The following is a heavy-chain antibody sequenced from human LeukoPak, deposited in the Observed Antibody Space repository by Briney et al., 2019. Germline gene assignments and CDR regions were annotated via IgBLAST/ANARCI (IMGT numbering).Heavy chain of an antibody. CDR1: GGSISSGGYY. V-gene: IGHV4-31*03. Sequence: PSQTLSLTCTVSGGSISSGGYYWSWIRQHPGKGLEWIGYIYYSGSTYYNPSLKSRVTISVDTSKNQFSLKLSSVTAADTAVYYCARGRTTVTPFDYWGQGTLVTVSS. CDR3: ARGRTTVTPFDY. CDR2: IYYSGST. D-gene: IGHD4-11*01. J-gene: IGHJ4*02.